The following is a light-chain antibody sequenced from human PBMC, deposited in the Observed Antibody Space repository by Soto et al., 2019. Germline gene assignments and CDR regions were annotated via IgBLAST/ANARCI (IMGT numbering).Light chain of an antibody. V-gene: IGLV2-14*03. CDR3: TSYTPSITYV. CDR2: DVS. Sequence: QSGLTQPASVSGSPGQAITISCTGTSSDFGDFNYVFWYQQHPGKAPKLLIYDVSNRPSGVSNRFSGSKSGDTASLTISGLQAEDEADYYCTSYTPSITYVFGTGTKVTVL. J-gene: IGLJ1*01. CDR1: SSDFGDFNY.